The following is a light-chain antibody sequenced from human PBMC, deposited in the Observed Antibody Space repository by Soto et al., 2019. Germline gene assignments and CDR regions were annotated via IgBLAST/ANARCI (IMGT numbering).Light chain of an antibody. CDR2: RAS. CDR3: QQYAKWPLT. CDR1: QSVGSN. Sequence: EVVMTQSPTTLSVSPGERTSLSCRASQSVGSNLGWYQQKPGQAPRLLIYRASTRATGIPARFSGSGSGTEFTRTISSLQSEDIAVYYCQQYAKWPLTFGGGTKVEIK. J-gene: IGKJ4*01. V-gene: IGKV3-15*01.